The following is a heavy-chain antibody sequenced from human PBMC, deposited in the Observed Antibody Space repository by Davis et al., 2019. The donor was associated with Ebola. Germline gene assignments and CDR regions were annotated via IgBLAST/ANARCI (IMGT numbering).Heavy chain of an antibody. CDR3: ARVDYSNNGACFDH. V-gene: IGHV3-66*03. Sequence: GESLKIPCAASGFTLSTNYMIWVRQTPEKGLEWVSVIYKSGNAYYPESLKGRFTVSRDESKNTLFLQVKSPRTEDTAMYYCARVDYSNNGACFDHWGQGSLVTVSS. D-gene: IGHD4-11*01. J-gene: IGHJ4*02. CDR2: IYKSGNA. CDR1: GFTLSTNY.